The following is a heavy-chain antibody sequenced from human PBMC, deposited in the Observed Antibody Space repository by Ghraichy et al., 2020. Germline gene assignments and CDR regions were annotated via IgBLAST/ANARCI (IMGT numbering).Heavy chain of an antibody. CDR2: VHYSGNT. Sequence: SETLSLTCAVHGESFNGYYWTWIRQPPGKGLEWIGEVHYSGNTNYDPSLRSRVTISVDTSKKEFSLRLTAVTAADTALYYCVRGPWGREGYYGVSYGMDVWGQGTTVTVSS. J-gene: IGHJ6*02. CDR3: VRGPWGREGYYGVSYGMDV. V-gene: IGHV4-34*01. CDR1: GESFNGYY. D-gene: IGHD3-16*01.